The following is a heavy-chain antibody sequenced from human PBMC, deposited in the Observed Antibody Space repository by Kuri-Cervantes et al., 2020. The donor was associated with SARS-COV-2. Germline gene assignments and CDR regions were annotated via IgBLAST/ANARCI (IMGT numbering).Heavy chain of an antibody. V-gene: IGHV3-33*01. D-gene: IGHD3-22*01. Sequence: GESLKISCVASGFTFSNYGMHWVRQAPGKGLEWVAVIWYDGRNKYYAESVKGRFTISRDNSKNTLFLQMDGLRAEDTAVYYCARGGSPYYRDSSGPYGGTKLDRWGQGTLVTVSS. CDR3: ARGGSPYYRDSSGPYGGTKLDR. CDR1: GFTFSNYG. J-gene: IGHJ5*02. CDR2: IWYDGRNK.